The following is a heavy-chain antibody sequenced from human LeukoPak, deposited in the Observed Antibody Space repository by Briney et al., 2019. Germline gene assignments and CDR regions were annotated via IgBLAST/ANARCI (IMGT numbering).Heavy chain of an antibody. Sequence: GGSLRLSCAASGFTFSSYAMSWVRQAPGKGLEWVSAISGSGGSTYYADSVKGRFTISRDNSKNTLYLQINSLRAEDTAVYYCAKDALVVVAARRFDYWGQGTLVTVSS. CDR3: AKDALVVVAARRFDY. J-gene: IGHJ4*02. V-gene: IGHV3-23*01. CDR1: GFTFSSYA. D-gene: IGHD2-15*01. CDR2: ISGSGGST.